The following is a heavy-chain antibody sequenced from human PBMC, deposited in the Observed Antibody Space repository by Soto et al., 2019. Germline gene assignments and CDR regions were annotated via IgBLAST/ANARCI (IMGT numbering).Heavy chain of an antibody. CDR2: IIPIFGTA. D-gene: IGHD6-13*01. CDR3: ARDPGEYSSSPYYYYYGMDV. V-gene: IGHV1-69*13. CDR1: GGTFSSYA. J-gene: IGHJ6*02. Sequence: GASVKVSCKASGGTFSSYAISWVRQAPGQGLEWMGGIIPIFGTANYAQKFQGRVTITADESTSTAYMELSSLRSEDTAVYYCARDPGEYSSSPYYYYYGMDVWGQGTTVTVSS.